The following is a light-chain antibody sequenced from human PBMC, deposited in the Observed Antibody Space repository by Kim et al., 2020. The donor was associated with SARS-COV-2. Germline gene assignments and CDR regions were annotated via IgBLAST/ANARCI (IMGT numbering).Light chain of an antibody. CDR2: SVK. J-gene: IGLJ3*02. Sequence: GQSVTIACTGSSSDISAYNYVSWCQQHPGNAPKLMIFSVKRRPSGVSSRFSGSKSANTASLTISGLQPEDEADYYCSAYTSSDAWVFGGGTQLTVL. CDR1: SSDISAYNY. V-gene: IGLV2-14*04. CDR3: SAYTSSDAWV.